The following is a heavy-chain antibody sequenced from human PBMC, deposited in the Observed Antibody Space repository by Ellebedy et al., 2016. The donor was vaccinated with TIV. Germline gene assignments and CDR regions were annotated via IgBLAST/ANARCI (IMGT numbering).Heavy chain of an antibody. V-gene: IGHV3-23*01. CDR1: GFTFSSYA. Sequence: GESLKISCAASGFTFSSYAMSWVRQAPGKGLEWVSAISGSGGSTYYANSVQGRFTISRDNSKNTLYLQMNSLTAEDTAVYYCARGLRSGGYTYTALDYWGQGTLVTVDS. J-gene: IGHJ4*02. CDR2: ISGSGGST. D-gene: IGHD5-18*01. CDR3: ARGLRSGGYTYTALDY.